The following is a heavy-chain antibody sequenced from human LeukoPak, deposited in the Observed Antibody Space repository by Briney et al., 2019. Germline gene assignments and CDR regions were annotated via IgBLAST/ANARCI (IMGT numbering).Heavy chain of an antibody. CDR1: GYTFTSYG. D-gene: IGHD3-22*01. Sequence: ASVKVSCKASGYTFTSYGISWVRQAPGQGLEWMGWISAYNGNTNYAQKLQGRVTMTTDTSTSTAYMELRSLRSDDTAVYYCARGEYSSGYYKPLYYFDYWGQGTLVTVSS. CDR3: ARGEYSSGYYKPLYYFDY. V-gene: IGHV1-18*01. J-gene: IGHJ4*02. CDR2: ISAYNGNT.